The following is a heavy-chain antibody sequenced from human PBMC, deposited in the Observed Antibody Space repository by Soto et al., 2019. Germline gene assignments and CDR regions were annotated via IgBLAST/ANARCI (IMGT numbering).Heavy chain of an antibody. CDR3: ARESGGYDSSTRYGLDV. J-gene: IGHJ6*02. CDR1: GGSISSVGHY. V-gene: IGHV4-31*03. CDR2: IYYSGST. Sequence: TLSLTCSVSGGSISSVGHYWTWIRQQPGKGLEWIGYIYYSGSTDYNPFLKSRVTISVDRSKNQFSLNLSSVTAADTAIYYCARESGGYDSSTRYGLDVWGQGTTVTGSS. D-gene: IGHD6-25*01.